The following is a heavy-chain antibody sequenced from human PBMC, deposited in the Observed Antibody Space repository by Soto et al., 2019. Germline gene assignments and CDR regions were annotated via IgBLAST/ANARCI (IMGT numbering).Heavy chain of an antibody. V-gene: IGHV3-33*08. J-gene: IGHJ4*02. D-gene: IGHD4-17*01. CDR1: GFTFYNFA. Sequence: GGSLRLSCATSGFTFYNFAMHWVRQPPGKGLEWLAAIWYDGTQKYYADSVKGRFIISRDNSKKTLYLEMNSLRAEDTAVYYCARAGGTTVTGLWHFDSWGQGTLVTVSS. CDR3: ARAGGTTVTGLWHFDS. CDR2: IWYDGTQK.